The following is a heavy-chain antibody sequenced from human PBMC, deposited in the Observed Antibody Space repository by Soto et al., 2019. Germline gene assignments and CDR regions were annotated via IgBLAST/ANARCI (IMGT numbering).Heavy chain of an antibody. CDR3: ARDPKQQTDYYYGMDV. CDR1: GFTFSSYA. V-gene: IGHV3-30-3*01. Sequence: GGSLRLSCAASGFTFSSYAMHWVRQAPGKGLEWVAVISYDGSNKYYADSVKGRFTISRDNSKNTLYLQMNSLRAEDTAVYYCARDPKQQTDYYYGMDVWGQGTTVTVSS. J-gene: IGHJ6*02. D-gene: IGHD6-13*01. CDR2: ISYDGSNK.